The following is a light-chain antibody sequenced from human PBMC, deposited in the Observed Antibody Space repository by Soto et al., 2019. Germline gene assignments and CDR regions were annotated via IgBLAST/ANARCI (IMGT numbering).Light chain of an antibody. Sequence: DIQMTESPCAPSAAVGGRVSITCRASQSISTWLAWYQQKPGKAPNRLIYDASNLESGVPSRFSGSGSGTEFTLTISSLQPDDFATYYCQQYNSYSLTFGQGTKVDIK. J-gene: IGKJ1*01. V-gene: IGKV1-5*01. CDR1: QSISTW. CDR3: QQYNSYSLT. CDR2: DAS.